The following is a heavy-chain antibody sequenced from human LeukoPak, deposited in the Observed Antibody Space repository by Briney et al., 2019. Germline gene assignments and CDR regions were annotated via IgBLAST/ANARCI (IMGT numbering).Heavy chain of an antibody. CDR1: GFTFSSYS. J-gene: IGHJ4*02. Sequence: GGSLRLSCAASGFTFSSYSMNWVRQAPGKGLEWVSSISSSSSYIYYADSVKGRFTISRDNAKNSLYLQMNSLRAEDTAVYYCARVLEEWLVLDYWGRGTLVTVSS. D-gene: IGHD6-19*01. CDR2: ISSSSSYI. V-gene: IGHV3-21*01. CDR3: ARVLEEWLVLDY.